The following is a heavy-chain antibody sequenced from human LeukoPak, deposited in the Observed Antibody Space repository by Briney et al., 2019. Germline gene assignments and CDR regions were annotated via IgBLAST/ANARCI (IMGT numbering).Heavy chain of an antibody. CDR1: GDSIDSVSYY. CDR3: ATEFYDFLSGESWFDP. J-gene: IGHJ5*02. D-gene: IGHD3-9*01. Sequence: SETLSLTCSVSGDSIDSVSYYWGWIRQAPGKGPEWIASIDYSGRTFYNPSLRSRVTISVDTSNNDFSLSLTSVTAADTAVYYCATEFYDFLSGESWFDPWGQGALVTVS. CDR2: IDYSGRT. V-gene: IGHV4-39*07.